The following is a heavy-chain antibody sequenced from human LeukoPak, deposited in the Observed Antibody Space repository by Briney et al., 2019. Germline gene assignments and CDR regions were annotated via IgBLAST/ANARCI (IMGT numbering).Heavy chain of an antibody. CDR1: GFTFDDYA. Sequence: PGRSLRLSCAASGFTFDDYAMHWVRQAPGKGLEWVSGISWNSGSIGYADSVKGRFTISRDNAKNSLYLQMNSLRAEDAALYYCAKDTLAAAGLDYWGQGTLVTVSS. J-gene: IGHJ4*02. D-gene: IGHD6-13*01. V-gene: IGHV3-9*01. CDR3: AKDTLAAAGLDY. CDR2: ISWNSGSI.